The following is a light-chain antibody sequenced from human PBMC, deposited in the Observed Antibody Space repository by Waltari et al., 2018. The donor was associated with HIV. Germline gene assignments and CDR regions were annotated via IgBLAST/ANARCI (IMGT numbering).Light chain of an antibody. CDR2: GNT. CDR3: AAWDDSLNGWV. V-gene: IGLV1-44*01. CDR1: RSNIGSTT. J-gene: IGLJ3*02. Sequence: QSVLTQPPSASGTPGQRVTISCSGSRSNIGSTTVRWYQQLPGTAPKLFIYGNTQRPSGVPARFSGSKSGTSASLAISGLQSEDEADYYCAAWDDSLNGWVFGGGTKLTVV.